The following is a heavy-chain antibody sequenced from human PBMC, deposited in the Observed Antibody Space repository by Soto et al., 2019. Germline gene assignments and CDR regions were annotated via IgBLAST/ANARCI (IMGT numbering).Heavy chain of an antibody. Sequence: SETLSLTCTVSGASISSGGYYWGWIRQHPGKGLEWIGYIYYSGSTYYNPSLKSRVAISVDTSKNQFSLKLSSVTAADTAVYFCVREGVDYYDTSGRSSWGKGTLVTVSS. CDR1: GASISSGGYY. CDR2: IYYSGST. D-gene: IGHD3-22*01. J-gene: IGHJ5*02. CDR3: VREGVDYYDTSGRSS. V-gene: IGHV4-31*03.